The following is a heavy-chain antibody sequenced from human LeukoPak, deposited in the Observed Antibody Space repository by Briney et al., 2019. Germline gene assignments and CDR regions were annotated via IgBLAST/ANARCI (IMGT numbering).Heavy chain of an antibody. Sequence: SETLSLTCTVSGGSISSGSYYWSWVRQPAGKGLEWIGRIYTSGSTNYNPSLKSRVTISVDTSKNQFSLKLSSVTAADTAVYYCARSKPYCSSTSCYRFDYWGQGTLVTVSS. D-gene: IGHD2-2*01. V-gene: IGHV4-61*02. CDR1: GGSISSGSYY. J-gene: IGHJ4*02. CDR2: IYTSGST. CDR3: ARSKPYCSSTSCYRFDY.